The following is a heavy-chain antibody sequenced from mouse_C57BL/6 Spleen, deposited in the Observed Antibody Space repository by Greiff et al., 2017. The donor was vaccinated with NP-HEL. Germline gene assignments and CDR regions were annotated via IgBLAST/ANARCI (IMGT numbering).Heavy chain of an antibody. CDR2: IDPETGGT. D-gene: IGHD1-1*01. CDR3: TREVTTVVADWYFDV. V-gene: IGHV1-15*01. CDR1: GYTFTDYE. Sequence: QVQLQQSGAELVRPGASVTLSCKASGYTFTDYEMHWVKQTPVHGLEWIGAIDPETGGTAYNQKFKGKAILTADKSYRTAYKELRSLTSADSAVYYCTREVTTVVADWYFDVWGTGTTVTVSS. J-gene: IGHJ1*03.